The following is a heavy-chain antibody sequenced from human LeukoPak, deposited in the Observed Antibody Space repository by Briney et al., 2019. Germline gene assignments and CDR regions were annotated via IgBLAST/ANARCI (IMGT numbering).Heavy chain of an antibody. CDR2: IYYSGST. J-gene: IGHJ4*02. D-gene: IGHD2-2*02. Sequence: PSETLSLTCTVSGGSISSYYWSWIRQPPGKGLEWIGYIYYSGSTNYNPSLKSRVTISVDTSKNQFSLKLSSVTAADTAVYYCATLGYCSSTSCYTFDYWGQGTLVTVSS. V-gene: IGHV4-59*08. CDR1: GGSISSYY. CDR3: ATLGYCSSTSCYTFDY.